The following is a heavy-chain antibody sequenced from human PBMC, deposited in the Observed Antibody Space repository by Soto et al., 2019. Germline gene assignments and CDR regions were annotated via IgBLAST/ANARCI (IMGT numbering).Heavy chain of an antibody. J-gene: IGHJ6*03. CDR2: IKSKTDGGTT. D-gene: IGHD2-2*01. CDR1: GFTFSNAW. V-gene: IGHV3-15*01. CDR3: TTKDIGVVPAAPTEDYYYYMDV. Sequence: EVQLVESGGGLVKPGGSLRLSCAASGFTFSNAWMSWVRQAPGKGLEWVGRIKSKTDGGTTDYAAAVKGRFTISSDESKNTLYMQMNSLKAVDTAVYDCTTKDIGVVPAAPTEDYYYYMDVWGKGTTVTVSS.